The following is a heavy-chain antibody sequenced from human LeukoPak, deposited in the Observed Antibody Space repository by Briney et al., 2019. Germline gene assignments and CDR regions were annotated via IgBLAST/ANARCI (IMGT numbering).Heavy chain of an antibody. Sequence: SETLSLTCAVSGSSISGGYYWAWIRQPPGKGREWIGSIYHSGSRYESGSTYYNPSLKSRVTISADTSKNQFSLKLKFVTAADTAVYYCARNYSRSPGGLKYFDYWGQGSLVTVSS. CDR3: ARNYSRSPGGLKYFDY. CDR2: IYHSGSRYESGST. J-gene: IGHJ4*02. D-gene: IGHD6-6*01. V-gene: IGHV4-38-2*01. CDR1: GSSISGGYY.